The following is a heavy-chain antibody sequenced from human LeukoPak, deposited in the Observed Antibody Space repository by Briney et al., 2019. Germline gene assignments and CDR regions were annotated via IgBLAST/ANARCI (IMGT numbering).Heavy chain of an antibody. CDR2: IYTSGST. CDR3: ARVARSMSSSSEDC. CDR1: GGSISSGSHY. Sequence: PSQTLSLTCTVSGGSISSGSHYWNWIRQPAGKGLEWIGRIYTSGSTNYNPSLNSRVTISVDTSKNQFSLKLNSVTAADTAVYYCARVARSMSSSSEDCWGQGTLVTVSS. J-gene: IGHJ4*02. D-gene: IGHD6-13*01. V-gene: IGHV4-61*02.